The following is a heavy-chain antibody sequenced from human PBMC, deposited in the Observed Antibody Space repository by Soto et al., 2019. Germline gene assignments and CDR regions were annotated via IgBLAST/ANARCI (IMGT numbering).Heavy chain of an antibody. Sequence: VQVVQSGAEVKSPGSSVKISCKPSGGSLSNYALSWVRQAPGQGLEWMGGIIPVSGTTKYAQKFEGRLMITADESTTTAYMELSGLRYEDTAIYYCASGGRWDSLSSASATFDYWGQGTLVTVSS. D-gene: IGHD1-26*01. CDR1: GGSLSNYA. J-gene: IGHJ4*02. CDR2: IIPVSGTT. V-gene: IGHV1-69*12. CDR3: ASGGRWDSLSSASATFDY.